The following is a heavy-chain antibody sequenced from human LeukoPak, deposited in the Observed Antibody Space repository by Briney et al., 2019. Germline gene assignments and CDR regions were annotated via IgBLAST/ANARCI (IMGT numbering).Heavy chain of an antibody. D-gene: IGHD2-2*01. CDR3: ARRTMDCSSTSCYVFFDY. Sequence: GESLKISCKGSGYSFTSYWIGWVRQMPGKGLEWMGIIYPRDSDTRYSPSFQGQVTISADKSISTAYLQWSSLKASDTAMYYCARRTMDCSSTSCYVFFDYWGQGTLVTVSS. CDR1: GYSFTSYW. V-gene: IGHV5-51*01. CDR2: IYPRDSDT. J-gene: IGHJ4*02.